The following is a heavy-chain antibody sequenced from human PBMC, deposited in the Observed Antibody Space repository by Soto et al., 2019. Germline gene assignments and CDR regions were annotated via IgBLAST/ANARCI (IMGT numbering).Heavy chain of an antibody. CDR1: GFTFATYS. Sequence: EVQLVESGGGLVQPGGSLRLSCAASGFTFATYSMNWVRQAPGKGLEWVSYISDSSATRYYADSVTGRFTISRDNAKNSLYLQMNSLRDEDSALYYCARASGWYPSDAFEIWGQGTPVTVSS. V-gene: IGHV3-48*02. CDR2: ISDSSATR. CDR3: ARASGWYPSDAFEI. D-gene: IGHD6-19*01. J-gene: IGHJ3*02.